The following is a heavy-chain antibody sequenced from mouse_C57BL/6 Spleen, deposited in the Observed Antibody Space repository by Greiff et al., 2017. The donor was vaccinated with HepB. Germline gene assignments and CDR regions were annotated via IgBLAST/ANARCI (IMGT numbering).Heavy chain of an antibody. V-gene: IGHV1-42*01. CDR2: INPSTGGT. CDR3: ARTGGYPYYFDY. D-gene: IGHD2-2*01. CDR1: GYSFTGYY. Sequence: VQLQQSGPELVKPGASVKISCKASGYSFTGYYMNWVKQSPEKSLEWIGEINPSTGGTTYNQKFKAKATLTVDKSSSTAYMQLKSLTSEDSAVYYCARTGGYPYYFDYRGQGTTLTVSS. J-gene: IGHJ2*01.